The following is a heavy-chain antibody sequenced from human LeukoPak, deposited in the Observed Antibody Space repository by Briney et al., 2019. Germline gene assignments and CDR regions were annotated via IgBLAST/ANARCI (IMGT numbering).Heavy chain of an antibody. J-gene: IGHJ4*02. V-gene: IGHV3-21*01. CDR1: GFTSSSYS. D-gene: IGHD2-15*01. CDR2: ISSSSSYI. CDR3: ARDVDYCSGGSCYPYFDY. Sequence: GGSLRLSCAASGFTSSSYSMNWVRQAPGKGLEWVSSISSSSSYIYYADSVKGRFTISRDNAKNSLYLQMNSLRAEDTAVYYCARDVDYCSGGSCYPYFDYWGQGTLVTVSS.